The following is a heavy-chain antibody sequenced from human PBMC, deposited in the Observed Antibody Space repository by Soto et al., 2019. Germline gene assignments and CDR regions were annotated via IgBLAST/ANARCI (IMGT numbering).Heavy chain of an antibody. J-gene: IGHJ6*03. V-gene: IGHV1-8*01. D-gene: IGHD2-2*01. CDR2: MNPNSGNT. Sequence: ASVKVSCKASGYTFTSYDINWVRQATGQGLEWMGWMNPNSGNTGYAQKFQGRVTMTRNTSISTAYMELSSLRSEDTAVYYCARGRYCSSTSCYPYYYYYYMDGSGKATTVTVSS. CDR1: GYTFTSYD. CDR3: ARGRYCSSTSCYPYYYYYYMDG.